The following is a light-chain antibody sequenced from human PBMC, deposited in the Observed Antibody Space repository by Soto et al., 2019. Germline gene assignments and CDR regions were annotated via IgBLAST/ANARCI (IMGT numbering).Light chain of an antibody. CDR2: DVS. V-gene: IGLV2-14*03. J-gene: IGLJ1*01. Sequence: QSALTQPASVSGSPGQSINISCTGTSSDVGGYNYVSWYQHRPGKAPKLIIYDVSNRPSGVSNPFSGSKSGNTASLTISGLQPEDEADYYCSSYTTSNTRQIVFGTGTKLTVL. CDR3: SSYTTSNTRQIV. CDR1: SSDVGGYNY.